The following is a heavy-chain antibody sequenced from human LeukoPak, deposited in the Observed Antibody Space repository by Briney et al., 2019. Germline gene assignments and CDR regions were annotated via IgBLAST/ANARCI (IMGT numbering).Heavy chain of an antibody. CDR2: IYYSGST. Sequence: SETLSLTCTVSGGSISSGDHYWSWIRQPPGKGLEWIGYIYYSGSTYYNPSLKSRVTISVDTSKNQFSLKLSSVTAADTAVYYCARDRDYLTDYWGQGTLVTVSS. D-gene: IGHD4-17*01. J-gene: IGHJ4*02. V-gene: IGHV4-30-4*01. CDR1: GGSISSGDHY. CDR3: ARDRDYLTDY.